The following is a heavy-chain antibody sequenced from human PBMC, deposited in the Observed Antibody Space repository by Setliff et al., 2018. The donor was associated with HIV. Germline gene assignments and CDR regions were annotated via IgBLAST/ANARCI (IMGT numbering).Heavy chain of an antibody. Sequence: ETLSLTCTAYGGPFIGYYWTWIRQSPEKGLEWIGYIYYSGTTHYNPSLKSRVAMSVDTSKNQFSLDLTSVTPADTAVYYCARLRVSSSSQTFDHWGQGILVTVSS. CDR1: GGPFIGYY. CDR3: ARLRVSSSSQTFDH. CDR2: IYYSGTT. J-gene: IGHJ4*02. D-gene: IGHD6-6*01. V-gene: IGHV4-34*11.